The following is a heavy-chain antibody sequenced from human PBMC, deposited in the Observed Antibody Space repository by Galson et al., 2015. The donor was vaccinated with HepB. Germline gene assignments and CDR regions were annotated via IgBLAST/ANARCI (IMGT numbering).Heavy chain of an antibody. CDR1: GFTYSNYC. V-gene: IGHV3-7*03. CDR3: ARGWDIEVTANFDC. CDR2: ITYDGSEK. Sequence: SLRLSCAVSGFTYSNYCMNWVRQAPGRGLEWVANITYDGSEKYYVGSVEGRFTISRDNSKNTLYLHMSSLRAEDTAVYYCARGWDIEVTANFDCRGQRALVSVSS. D-gene: IGHD2-21*02. J-gene: IGHJ4*02.